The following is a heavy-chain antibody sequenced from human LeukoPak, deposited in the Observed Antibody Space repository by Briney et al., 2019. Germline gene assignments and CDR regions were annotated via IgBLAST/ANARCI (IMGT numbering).Heavy chain of an antibody. J-gene: IGHJ5*02. CDR2: IYYGGST. Sequence: SETLSLTCTVSGGSISSSSYYWGWIRQPPGKGLEWIGSIYYGGSTYYSPSLKSRVAISVDTSKNQFSLKLSSVTAADTAVYYCARHPYCTGGTCYSPGWFDPWGQGTLVTVSS. D-gene: IGHD2-15*01. CDR1: GGSISSSSYY. V-gene: IGHV4-39*01. CDR3: ARHPYCTGGTCYSPGWFDP.